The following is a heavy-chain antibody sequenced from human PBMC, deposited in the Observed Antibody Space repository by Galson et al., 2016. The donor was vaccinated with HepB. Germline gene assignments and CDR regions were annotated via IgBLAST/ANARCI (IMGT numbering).Heavy chain of an antibody. CDR3: ASSGYSSSWYFSGFGP. J-gene: IGHJ5*02. Sequence: TLSLTCTVSGGSISSGGYYWSWIRQHPGKGLEWIGYIYYSGSTYYNPSLKSRVTISVDTSKNQFSLKLSSVTAADTAVYYCASSGYSSSWYFSGFGPWGQGTLVTVSS. CDR1: GGSISSGGYY. CDR2: IYYSGST. V-gene: IGHV4-31*03. D-gene: IGHD6-13*01.